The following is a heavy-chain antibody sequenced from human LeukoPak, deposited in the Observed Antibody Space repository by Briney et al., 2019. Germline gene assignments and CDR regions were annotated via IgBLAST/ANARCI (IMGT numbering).Heavy chain of an antibody. D-gene: IGHD2-2*01. J-gene: IGHJ6*02. Sequence: GASVKVSCKASGGTFSSYAISWVRQVPGQGLEWMGRIIPILGIANYAQKFQGRVTITADKSTSTAYMELSSLRSEDTAVYYCARPSVVPAAIRSYYYCYYGMDVWGQGTTVTVSS. V-gene: IGHV1-69*04. CDR2: IIPILGIA. CDR1: GGTFSSYA. CDR3: ARPSVVPAAIRSYYYCYYGMDV.